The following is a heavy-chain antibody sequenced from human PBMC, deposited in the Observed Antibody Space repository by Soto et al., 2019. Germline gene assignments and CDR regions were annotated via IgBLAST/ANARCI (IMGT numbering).Heavy chain of an antibody. CDR3: ARSCSGGSCYNFGYYYYYMDV. Sequence: GGSLRLSCAASGFTFSSYSMNWVRQAPGKGLEWVSSISSSSSYIYYADSVKGRFTISRDNAKNSLYLQMNSLRAEDTAVYYCARSCSGGSCYNFGYYYYYMDVWGKGTTVTVSS. CDR2: ISSSSSYI. J-gene: IGHJ6*03. CDR1: GFTFSSYS. D-gene: IGHD2-15*01. V-gene: IGHV3-21*01.